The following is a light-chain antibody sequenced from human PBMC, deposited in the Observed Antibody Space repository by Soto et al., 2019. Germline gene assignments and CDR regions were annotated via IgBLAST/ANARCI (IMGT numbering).Light chain of an antibody. CDR3: RSYTSSSTYV. V-gene: IGLV2-14*01. CDR1: ISDVGDYNY. Sequence: QSPVTQPASVSGSPGQSITISCTGAISDVGDYNYVSWYQHHPGKAPKLLIYEVNNRPSGVSDRFSGSKSGNVASLTISWLQAEDEADYYCRSYTSSSTYVFGTGTKVTVL. CDR2: EVN. J-gene: IGLJ1*01.